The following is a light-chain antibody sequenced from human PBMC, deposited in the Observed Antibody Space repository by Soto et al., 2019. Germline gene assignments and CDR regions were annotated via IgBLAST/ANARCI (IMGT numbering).Light chain of an antibody. CDR3: LQHYSAPLT. V-gene: IGKV4-1*01. CDR2: WAY. CDR1: LSLFSSSNSKNY. Sequence: DIVMTQSPDSLAVSLGERATINRKSSLSLFSSSNSKNYLAWHPKKSGQSPKLLIYWAYTRESGVPDRLSGSGSGTDFTLTISSVQAEDVAVYECLQHYSAPLTFGGGTKVDIK. J-gene: IGKJ4*01.